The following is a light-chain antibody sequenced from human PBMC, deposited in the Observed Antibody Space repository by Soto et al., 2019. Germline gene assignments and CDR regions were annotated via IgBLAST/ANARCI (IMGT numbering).Light chain of an antibody. CDR3: MQALGT. J-gene: IGKJ1*01. CDR1: QSLLHSNGYNY. Sequence: DIVMTQSPLSLPVTPGEPASISCRSSQSLLHSNGYNYLDWYLQKPGQSPQLLIYLGSNRASGVHDRFSGSGSGTDFTLKISRVEAEDVGVYYCMQALGTFGQGTKVEIK. V-gene: IGKV2-28*01. CDR2: LGS.